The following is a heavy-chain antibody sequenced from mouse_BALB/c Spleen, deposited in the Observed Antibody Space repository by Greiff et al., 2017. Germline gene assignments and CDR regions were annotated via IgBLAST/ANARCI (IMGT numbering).Heavy chain of an antibody. CDR1: GYSITSDYA. CDR2: ISYSGST. V-gene: IGHV3-2*02. D-gene: IGHD2-1*01. CDR3: ARWDGNYEDWYFDV. J-gene: IGHJ1*01. Sequence: VQLKESGPGLVKPSQSLSLTCTVTGYSITSDYAWNWIRQFPGNKLEWMGYISYSGSTSYNPSLKSRISITRDTSKNQFFLQLNSVTTEDTATYYCARWDGNYEDWYFDVWGAGTTVTVSS.